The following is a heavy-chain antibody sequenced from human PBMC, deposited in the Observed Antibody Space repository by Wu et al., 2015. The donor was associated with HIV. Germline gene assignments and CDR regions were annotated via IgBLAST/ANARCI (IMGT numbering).Heavy chain of an antibody. CDR1: GYTFTGYY. V-gene: IGHV1-2*02. J-gene: IGHJ3*02. D-gene: IGHD6-19*01. CDR3: ARAGIAVAEHAFDI. CDR2: INPNTGGT. Sequence: QVQLVQSGAEVKKPGASVKVSCKASGYTFTGYYIHWVRQAPGQGLEWMGWINPNTGGTNYAQKIQGRVTMTRDTSISTAYMELSRLRSDDTAVYYCARAGIAVAEHAFDIWGQGTMIT.